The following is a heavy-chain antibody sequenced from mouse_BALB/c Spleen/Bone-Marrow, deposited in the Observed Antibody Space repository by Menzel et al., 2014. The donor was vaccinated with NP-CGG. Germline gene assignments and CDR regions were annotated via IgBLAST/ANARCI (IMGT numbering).Heavy chain of an antibody. CDR3: ARGGGYDWYFDV. CDR1: GFTFSSYA. J-gene: IGHJ1*01. CDR2: ISSGGSYT. V-gene: IGHV5-9-1*01. D-gene: IGHD2-2*01. Sequence: EVKLMESGGGLVKPGGSLKLSCAASGFTFSSYAMSWVRQTPEKRLEWVATISSGGSYTYYPDSVKGRFTISRDNAKNTLYLQMSSLRSEDTAMYYCARGGGYDWYFDVWGAGTTVTVSP.